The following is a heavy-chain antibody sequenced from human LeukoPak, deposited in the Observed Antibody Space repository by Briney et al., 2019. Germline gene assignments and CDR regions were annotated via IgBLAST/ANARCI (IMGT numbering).Heavy chain of an antibody. Sequence: SETLSLTCAVYGGSLSGYYWRWIRQPPGKGLEWIGEINHSGSTNYNPSRKSRVTISVDTSKNQFSLTLSSVTAADTAVYYCARDGWGSNWFDPWGQGTLVSVSS. CDR1: GGSLSGYY. D-gene: IGHD7-27*01. CDR2: INHSGST. CDR3: ARDGWGSNWFDP. V-gene: IGHV4-34*01. J-gene: IGHJ5*02.